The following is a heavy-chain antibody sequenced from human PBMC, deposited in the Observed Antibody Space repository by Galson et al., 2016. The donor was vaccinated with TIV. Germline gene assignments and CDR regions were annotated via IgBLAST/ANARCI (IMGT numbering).Heavy chain of an antibody. V-gene: IGHV3-74*03. Sequence: SLRLSCAATGFSFSRHWMHWVRQAPGKGLVWVSRIKSDGSSIADEDSVKGRFTISRDNAKNTAYLQMNSLKAEDTAVYYFARGGSARVSRGYYYDCYFDLWGRGTLVTVSS. CDR2: IKSDGSSI. CDR3: ARGGSARVSRGYYYDCYFDL. D-gene: IGHD3-22*01. J-gene: IGHJ2*01. CDR1: GFSFSRHW.